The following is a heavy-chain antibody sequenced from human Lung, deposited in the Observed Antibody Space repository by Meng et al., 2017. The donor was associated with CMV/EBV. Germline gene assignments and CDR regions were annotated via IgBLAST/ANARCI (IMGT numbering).Heavy chain of an antibody. CDR2: IYGSGTT. D-gene: IGHD5-18*01. J-gene: IGHJ4*02. Sequence: GGSLRLXCAASGFTVSRNYMGWVRQAPGKGLEWVSVIYGSGTTNYPDFVKGRFTISRDNSRNTVYLQMNSLRAEDTAVYFCARGADTPMVLPPDFWGQGSLVTV. V-gene: IGHV3-66*02. CDR1: GFTVSRNY. CDR3: ARGADTPMVLPPDF.